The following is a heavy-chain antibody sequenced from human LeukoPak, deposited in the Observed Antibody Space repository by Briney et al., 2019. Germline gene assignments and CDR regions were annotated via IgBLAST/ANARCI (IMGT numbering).Heavy chain of an antibody. V-gene: IGHV1-69*05. CDR2: IIPIFGTA. CDR3: ATDWRSCSTTSCYYAFDI. J-gene: IGHJ3*02. D-gene: IGHD2-2*01. CDR1: GGTFSSYA. Sequence: AVKVSCKASGGTFSSYAISGVGQAPGQGLEWMGRIIPIFGTANYAQKFQGRVTITTDESTSTAYMELSSLRSEDTAMYYCATDWRSCSTTSCYYAFDIWRQGTMVTVSS.